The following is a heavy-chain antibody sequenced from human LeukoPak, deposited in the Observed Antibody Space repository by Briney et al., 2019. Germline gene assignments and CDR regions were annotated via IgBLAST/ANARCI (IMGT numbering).Heavy chain of an antibody. CDR2: IYYSGST. Sequence: SETLSLTCTVSGGSISSYYWGWIRQPPGKGLEWIGSIYYSGSTYYNPSLKSRVTISVDTSKNQFSLKLSSVTAADTAVYYCASQGPEGVVPAALDYWGQGTLVTFSS. D-gene: IGHD2-2*01. J-gene: IGHJ4*02. CDR1: GGSISSYY. V-gene: IGHV4-39*01. CDR3: ASQGPEGVVPAALDY.